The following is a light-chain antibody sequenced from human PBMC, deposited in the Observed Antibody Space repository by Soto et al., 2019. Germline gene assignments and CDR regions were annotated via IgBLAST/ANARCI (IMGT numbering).Light chain of an antibody. Sequence: DIQMTQSPSSLFASVGDRVTVTCRASQTIVNFLTWYHQKPGKAPKLLIYAASSFQSGVPSRLSGRGSGTTFTLTINTVQPDDFVIYYCQQSHSYPRTFGLGTTV. CDR1: QTIVNF. J-gene: IGKJ1*01. V-gene: IGKV1-39*01. CDR2: AAS. CDR3: QQSHSYPRT.